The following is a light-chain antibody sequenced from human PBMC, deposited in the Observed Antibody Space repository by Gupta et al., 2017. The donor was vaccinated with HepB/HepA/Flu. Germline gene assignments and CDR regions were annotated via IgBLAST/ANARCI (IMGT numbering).Light chain of an antibody. J-gene: IGLJ3*02. CDR1: SSNIGAGYD. CDR2: DNK. CDR3: QSYDSSLSGSV. V-gene: IGLV1-40*01. Sequence: QSVLTQPPSVSGAPGQRVCIPCTGRSSNIGAGYDVHWYQQLPGTAPKRLIYDNKDRPSGVPDRFSGSKSGTSASLAITGLQAEDEADYYCQSYDSSLSGSVFGGGTKLTVL.